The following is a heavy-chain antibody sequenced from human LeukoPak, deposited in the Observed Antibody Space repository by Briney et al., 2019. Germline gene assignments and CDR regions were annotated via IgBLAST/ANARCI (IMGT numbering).Heavy chain of an antibody. D-gene: IGHD3-22*01. CDR3: ARDYYDSSGYRYYFDY. Sequence: SETLSLTCTVSGGSISSYYWSWLRQPPGKGLEWIGYIYYSGSTNYNPSLKSRVTISVDTSKNQFSLKLSSVTAADTAVYYCARDYYDSSGYRYYFDYWGQGTLVTVSS. J-gene: IGHJ4*02. CDR2: IYYSGST. CDR1: GGSISSYY. V-gene: IGHV4-59*01.